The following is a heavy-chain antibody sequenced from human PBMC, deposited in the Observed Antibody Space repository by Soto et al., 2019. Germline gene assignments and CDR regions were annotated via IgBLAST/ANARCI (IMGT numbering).Heavy chain of an antibody. CDR3: ARGYGWFDP. CDR1: GFTFSSYG. CDR2: LWYDGSNK. D-gene: IGHD6-13*01. V-gene: IGHV3-33*01. J-gene: IGHJ5*02. Sequence: QVQLVESGGGVVQPGTSLRLSCAASGFTFSSYGMHWVRQAPGKGLEWVAVLWYDGSNKYYADSVKGRFTISRDNSKNTLYLQMNSLRVEDTAVYYCARGYGWFDPWGQGTLVTVSS.